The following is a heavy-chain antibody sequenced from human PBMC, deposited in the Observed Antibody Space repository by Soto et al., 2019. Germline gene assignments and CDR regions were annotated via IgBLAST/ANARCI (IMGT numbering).Heavy chain of an antibody. CDR1: GGTFSSYA. CDR2: IIPIFGTA. Sequence: SVKVSCKASGGTFSSYAISWVRQAPGQGLEWMGGIIPIFGTANYAQKFRGRVTITADESTSTAYMELSSLRSEDTAVYYCAREGGGNSYYFDYWGQGTLVTVSS. CDR3: AREGGGNSYYFDY. V-gene: IGHV1-69*13. J-gene: IGHJ4*02. D-gene: IGHD2-21*02.